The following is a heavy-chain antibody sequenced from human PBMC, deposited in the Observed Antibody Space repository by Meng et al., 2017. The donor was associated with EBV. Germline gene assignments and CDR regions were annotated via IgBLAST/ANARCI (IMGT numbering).Heavy chain of an antibody. CDR1: GGTFSSYA. D-gene: IGHD6-13*01. CDR2: IIPIFGTA. J-gene: IGHJ4*02. CDR3: ARAEIAAAGRLDY. V-gene: IGHV1-69*06. Sequence: QVRLVEPGAEVKKPGCSGTVSCKASGGTFSSYAISWGRQAPGQGLEWMGGIIPIFGTANYAQKFQGRVTITADKSTSTAYMELSSLRSEDTAVYYCARAEIAAAGRLDYWGQGTLVTVSS.